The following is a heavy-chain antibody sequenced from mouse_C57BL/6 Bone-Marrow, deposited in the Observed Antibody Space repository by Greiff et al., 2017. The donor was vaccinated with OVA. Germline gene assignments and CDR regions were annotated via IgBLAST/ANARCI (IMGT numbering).Heavy chain of an antibody. CDR3: ARTPLYGNYFDY. CDR1: GFTFSSYG. V-gene: IGHV5-6*01. Sequence: EVQLQESGGDLVKPGGSLKLSCAASGFTFSSYGMSWVRQTPDKRLEWVATISSGGSYTYYPDSVKGRFTISRDNAKNTLYLQMSSLKSEDTAMYYCARTPLYGNYFDYWGQGTTLTVSS. CDR2: ISSGGSYT. J-gene: IGHJ2*01. D-gene: IGHD2-1*01.